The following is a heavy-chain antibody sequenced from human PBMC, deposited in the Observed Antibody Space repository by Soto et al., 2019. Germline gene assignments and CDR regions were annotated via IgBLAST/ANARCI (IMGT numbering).Heavy chain of an antibody. CDR2: IYYSGAS. D-gene: IGHD2-21*01. CDR1: GVSISRGTYY. Sequence: SETLALTCSVSGVSISRGTYYWTWIRQHPGKGLEWIGYIYYSGASYFNPSLQSRISMSIDTSENQFSLNLSSVTAADTALYYCASGRVIASSPLDYWGQGTLVTVSS. J-gene: IGHJ4*02. CDR3: ASGRVIASSPLDY. V-gene: IGHV4-31*03.